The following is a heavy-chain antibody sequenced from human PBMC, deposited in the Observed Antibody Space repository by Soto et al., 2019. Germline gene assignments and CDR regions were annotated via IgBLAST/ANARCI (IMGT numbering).Heavy chain of an antibody. J-gene: IGHJ4*02. CDR2: INHSGST. CDR3: ARGGSGGYCSSTSCYEGFDY. CDR1: GGSFSGYY. V-gene: IGHV4-34*01. D-gene: IGHD2-2*01. Sequence: QVQLQQWGAGLLKPSETLSLTCAVYGGSFSGYYWSWIRQPPGKGLEWIGEINHSGSTNYNPSLKSRVTISVDTSKNQFSLKLSSVTAADTTVYYCARGGSGGYCSSTSCYEGFDYWGQGTLATVSS.